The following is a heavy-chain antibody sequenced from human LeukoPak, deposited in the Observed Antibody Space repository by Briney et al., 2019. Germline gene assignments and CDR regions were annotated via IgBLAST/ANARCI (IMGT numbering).Heavy chain of an antibody. CDR2: ILYDGSNK. V-gene: IGHV3-30*01. CDR3: ARVVAGSVYNCGMDV. CDR1: GFPFSTYV. D-gene: IGHD6-19*01. J-gene: IGHJ6*02. Sequence: GSLRLSFAASGFPFSTYVMHWVRQAPGKGLQWVAVILYDGSNKYYADSVKGRFIISRDNSKNTLYLQMNSLTAEDTAVYYCARVVAGSVYNCGMDVWGQGTTVTVSS.